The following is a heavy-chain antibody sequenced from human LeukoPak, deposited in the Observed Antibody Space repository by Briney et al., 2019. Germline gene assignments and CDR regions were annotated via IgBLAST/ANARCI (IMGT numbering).Heavy chain of an antibody. Sequence: GGSLRLSCAASGFTFSNYWMHWVRQAPGKGLVWVSRVNGVGSSTHHAESVKGRFAISRDNAKNTVNLQMNSLRAEDTAVYYCARDRGGTFDYWGQGTLVTVSS. J-gene: IGHJ4*02. CDR2: VNGVGSST. D-gene: IGHD1-26*01. CDR3: ARDRGGTFDY. CDR1: GFTFSNYW. V-gene: IGHV3-74*01.